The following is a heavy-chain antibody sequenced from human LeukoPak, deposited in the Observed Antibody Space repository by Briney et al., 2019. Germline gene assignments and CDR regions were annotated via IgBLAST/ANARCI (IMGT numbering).Heavy chain of an antibody. CDR1: GGTFSSYA. D-gene: IGHD2-2*02. CDR3: ARAVVVPAAIRHYYYMDV. J-gene: IGHJ6*03. Sequence: ASVKVSCKASGGTFSSYAISWVRQAPGQGLEWMGGIIPIFGTANYAQKFQGRVTITADESTSTAYMELSSLRSEDAAVYYCARAVVVPAAIRHYYYMDVWGKGTTVTVSS. V-gene: IGHV1-69*13. CDR2: IIPIFGTA.